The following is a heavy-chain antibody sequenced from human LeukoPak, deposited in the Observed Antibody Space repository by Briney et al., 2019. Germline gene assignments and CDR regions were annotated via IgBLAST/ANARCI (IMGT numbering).Heavy chain of an antibody. D-gene: IGHD6-13*01. V-gene: IGHV3-48*01. Sequence: GGSLRLSCAASGFTFSNYSMNWVRQAPGKGLEWVSYISRSSTTIYYADSVKGRFTISRDNAKNSLYQQMNSLRAEDTAVYYCATSGYSSSWYFGWGQGTLVTVSS. J-gene: IGHJ4*02. CDR2: ISRSSTTI. CDR1: GFTFSNYS. CDR3: ATSGYSSSWYFG.